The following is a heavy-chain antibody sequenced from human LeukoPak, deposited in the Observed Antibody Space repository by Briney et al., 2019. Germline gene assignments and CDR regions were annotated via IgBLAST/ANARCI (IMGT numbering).Heavy chain of an antibody. CDR2: ISYDGSNK. D-gene: IGHD4-17*01. CDR3: AKVTDYGDYLVDY. V-gene: IGHV3-30*18. CDR1: GFTFSSYG. Sequence: TGGSLRLSCAASGFTFSSYGMHWVRQAPGKGLEWVAVISYDGSNKYYADSVKGRFTISRDNSKNTLYLQMNSLRAEDTAVYYCAKVTDYGDYLVDYWGQGTLVTVSS. J-gene: IGHJ4*02.